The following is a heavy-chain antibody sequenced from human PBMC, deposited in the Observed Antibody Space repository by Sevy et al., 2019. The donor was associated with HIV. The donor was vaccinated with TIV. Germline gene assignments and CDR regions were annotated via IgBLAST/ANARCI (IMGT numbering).Heavy chain of an antibody. V-gene: IGHV3-74*01. CDR2: INGDESST. CDR1: GFTFSSYW. D-gene: IGHD6-19*01. J-gene: IGHJ3*02. CDR3: ARWRAVAGSPHAFDI. Sequence: GGSLRLSCAASGFTFSSYWMHWVRQAPGKGLMWVSRINGDESSTSYADSVKGRFTISRDNAKNTLYLQMNSLRAEDTAVYYCARWRAVAGSPHAFDISGQGTLVTVSS.